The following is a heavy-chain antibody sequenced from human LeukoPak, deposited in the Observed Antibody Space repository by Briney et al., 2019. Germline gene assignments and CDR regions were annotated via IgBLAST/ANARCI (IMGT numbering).Heavy chain of an antibody. CDR2: IYYSGST. D-gene: IGHD5-24*01. CDR1: GGSISSYY. J-gene: IGHJ4*02. V-gene: IGHV4-59*06. Sequence: SETLSLTCTVSGGSISSYYWSWIRQPPGKGLEWIGYIYYSGSTYYNPSLKSRVTISVDTSKNQFSLKLSSVTAADTAVYYCASRRDGYNPLDYWGQGTLVTVSS. CDR3: ASRRDGYNPLDY.